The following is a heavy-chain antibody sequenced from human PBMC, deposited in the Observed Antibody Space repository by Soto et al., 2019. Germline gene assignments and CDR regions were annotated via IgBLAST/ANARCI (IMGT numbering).Heavy chain of an antibody. CDR1: GFTFSHYV. V-gene: IGHV3-23*01. CDR2: ISGSGSSV. Sequence: GGSLRLSCAASGFTFSHYVLSWVRQSPERGLEWVSSISGSGSSVYVADSVRGRFIMSRDLSTNTVSLQMNSLRAEDTAVYYCAKGATMILVAPLGSWGQGTLVTVSS. D-gene: IGHD3-22*01. CDR3: AKGATMILVAPLGS. J-gene: IGHJ5*02.